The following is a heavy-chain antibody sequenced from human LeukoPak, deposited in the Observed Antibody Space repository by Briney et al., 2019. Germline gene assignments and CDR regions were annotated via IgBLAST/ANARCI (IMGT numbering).Heavy chain of an antibody. CDR3: ARAGGGYDHGWGAFDV. CDR2: INPHSGGT. V-gene: IGHV1-2*02. J-gene: IGHJ3*01. CDR1: GYTFTGYF. Sequence: ASVKVSCKASGYTFTGYFMHWVRQAPGQGLEWMGWINPHSGGTDNAQNFQGRVTMTRDTSINTAYMELRSLRSDDTAVYYCARAGGGYDHGWGAFDVWGQGTMVTVSS. D-gene: IGHD5-18*01.